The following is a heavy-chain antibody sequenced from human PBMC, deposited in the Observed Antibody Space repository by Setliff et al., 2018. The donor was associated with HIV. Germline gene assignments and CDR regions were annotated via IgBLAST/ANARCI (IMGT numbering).Heavy chain of an antibody. CDR1: GGSISDTY. CDR3: AKYAYSEEVGVSWFDP. D-gene: IGHD2-8*01. J-gene: IGHJ5*02. Sequence: SETLSLTCTVSGGSISDTYYTWIRQTPGKGLEWIGSIYFTGSSDNNPSLKSRVTLSVDTAKNQLYLKLSSVTAADTAVYYCAKYAYSEEVGVSWFDPWGPGILVTVSS. V-gene: IGHV4-59*08. CDR2: IYFTGSS.